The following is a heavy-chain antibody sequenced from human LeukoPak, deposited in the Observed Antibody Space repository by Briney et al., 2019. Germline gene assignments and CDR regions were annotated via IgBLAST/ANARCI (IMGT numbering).Heavy chain of an antibody. Sequence: ASVKVSCKASGYTFTGYYMHWVRQAPGQGLEWMGWINPNSGGTNYAQKFQGRVTMTTDTSTSTAYMELRSLRSDDTAVYYCAREGAYRAWDYWGQGTLVTVSS. CDR2: INPNSGGT. CDR3: AREGAYRAWDY. V-gene: IGHV1-2*02. J-gene: IGHJ4*02. D-gene: IGHD1-26*01. CDR1: GYTFTGYY.